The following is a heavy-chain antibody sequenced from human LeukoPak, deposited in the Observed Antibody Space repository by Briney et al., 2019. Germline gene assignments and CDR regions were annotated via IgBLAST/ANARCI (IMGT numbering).Heavy chain of an antibody. Sequence: PGGSLRLSCAASGFTVSSNYMSWVRQAPGKGLEWVSVIYSGCSTYYADSVKGRFTISRDNSKNTLYLQMNSLRAEDTAVYYCAKDQEGGYPDAFDIWGQGTMVTVSS. CDR3: AKDQEGGYPDAFDI. V-gene: IGHV3-66*01. J-gene: IGHJ3*02. CDR2: IYSGCST. D-gene: IGHD6-13*01. CDR1: GFTVSSNY.